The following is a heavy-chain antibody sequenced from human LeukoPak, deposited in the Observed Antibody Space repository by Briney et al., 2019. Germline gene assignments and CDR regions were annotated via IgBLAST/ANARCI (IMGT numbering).Heavy chain of an antibody. D-gene: IGHD6-13*01. CDR3: ARDYSSSWYVNAFDI. CDR1: GGSISSGGYY. CDR2: IYYSGST. Sequence: PSETLSLTRTVSGGSISSGGYYWSWIRQHPGKGLEWIAYIYYSGSTYYNPSFKSRVTISVDTSKNQFSLKLSSVTAADTAVYYCARDYSSSWYVNAFDIWGQGTMVTVSS. V-gene: IGHV4-31*03. J-gene: IGHJ3*02.